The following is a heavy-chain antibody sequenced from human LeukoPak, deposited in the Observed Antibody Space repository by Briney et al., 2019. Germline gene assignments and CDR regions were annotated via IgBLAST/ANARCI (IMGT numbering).Heavy chain of an antibody. D-gene: IGHD3-3*01. CDR3: AKDHYWSIDY. J-gene: IGHJ4*02. V-gene: IGHV3-53*01. CDR1: GFTVSSNY. CDR2: IYTDGGT. Sequence: GGSLRLSCAASGFTVSSNYMTWVRQAPGKGLEWVSLIYTDGGTYYADSVKGRFTISRDSSKNTLYLQMKNVRAEDTGVYYCAKDHYWSIDYWGRGTLVTVSS.